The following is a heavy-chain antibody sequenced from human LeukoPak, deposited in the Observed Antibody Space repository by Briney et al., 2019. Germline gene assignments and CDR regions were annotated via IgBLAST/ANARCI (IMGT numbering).Heavy chain of an antibody. CDR3: ARRAGTAAAGTSGSDY. D-gene: IGHD6-13*01. J-gene: IGHJ4*02. CDR1: GGTFSSYA. Sequence: SVKVSCKASGGTFSSYAISWVRQAPGQGLEWMGGIIPIFGTANYAQKFQGRVTITADESTSTAYMELSSLRSEDTAVYYCARRAGTAAAGTSGSDYWGQGTLVTVSS. V-gene: IGHV1-69*01. CDR2: IIPIFGTA.